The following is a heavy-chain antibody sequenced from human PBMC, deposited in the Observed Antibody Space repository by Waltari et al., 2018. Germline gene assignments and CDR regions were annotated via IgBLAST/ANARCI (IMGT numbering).Heavy chain of an antibody. V-gene: IGHV3-7*01. J-gene: IGHJ1*01. CDR3: ANIRAGRIAAAGTRYFQH. CDR2: IKQDGSEE. Sequence: EVQLVESGGGLVQPGGSLRLSCAASGFTFSSYWMSWVRQAPGKGLEWVANIKQDGSEEYYVDSVKGRFTISRDNAKNSLYLQMNSLRAEDTAVYYCANIRAGRIAAAGTRYFQHWGQGTLVTVSS. CDR1: GFTFSSYW. D-gene: IGHD6-13*01.